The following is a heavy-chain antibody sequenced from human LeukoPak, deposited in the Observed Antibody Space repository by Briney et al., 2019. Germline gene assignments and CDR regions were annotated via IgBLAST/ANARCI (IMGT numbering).Heavy chain of an antibody. Sequence: PGGSLRLSCAASGFTLSSHWMTWVRQAPGEGLEWVAKMKEDGSETYYVDSVKGRFTISRDNAKNSLYLQVNSLRAEDTAIYYCASGIGSRGRFDYWGQGTLVTVSS. CDR1: GFTLSSHW. CDR2: MKEDGSET. CDR3: ASGIGSRGRFDY. V-gene: IGHV3-7*01. D-gene: IGHD1-26*01. J-gene: IGHJ4*02.